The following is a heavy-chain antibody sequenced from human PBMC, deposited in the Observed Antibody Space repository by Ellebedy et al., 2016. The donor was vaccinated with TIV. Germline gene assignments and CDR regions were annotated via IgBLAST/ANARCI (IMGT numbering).Heavy chain of an antibody. CDR1: GFTFSNAW. J-gene: IGHJ6*02. CDR2: IKSKTDGGTT. V-gene: IGHV3-15*01. Sequence: GESLKISXAASGFTFSNAWMSWVRQAPGKGLEWVGRIKSKTDGGTTDYAAPVKGRFTISRDDSKNTLYLQMNSLKTEETAVYYCTTELPMVRYGMDVWGQGSTVTVS. CDR3: TTELPMVRYGMDV. D-gene: IGHD3-10*01.